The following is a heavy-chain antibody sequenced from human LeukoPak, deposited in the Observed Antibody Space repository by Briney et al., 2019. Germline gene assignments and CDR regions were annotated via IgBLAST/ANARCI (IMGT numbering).Heavy chain of an antibody. CDR3: AKAQGGTNGLLDN. J-gene: IGHJ4*02. V-gene: IGHV3-23*01. Sequence: PGGSLRLSCAASGFTVSSYTMTWVRQSPEKGLEWVSAVSYGASSTYYTDSVKGRFTIPRDDSKNTLYLQMNSLRAEDTAVYYCAKAQGGTNGLLDNWGQGTLVTVSS. CDR2: VSYGASST. D-gene: IGHD3-16*01. CDR1: GFTVSSYT.